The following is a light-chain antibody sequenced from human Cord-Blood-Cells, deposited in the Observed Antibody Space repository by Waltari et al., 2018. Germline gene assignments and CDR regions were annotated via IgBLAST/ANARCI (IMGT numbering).Light chain of an antibody. Sequence: QSALTQPPSPSGFPGQSVTISCTGTSSDGGGYNYLSWYQQHPGKAPKLMIYEVSKRPSGVPDRFSGSKSGNTASLTVSGLQAEDEADYYCSSYAGSNNFGVFGGGTKLTVL. CDR1: SSDGGGYNY. CDR3: SSYAGSNNFGV. J-gene: IGLJ2*01. V-gene: IGLV2-8*01. CDR2: EVS.